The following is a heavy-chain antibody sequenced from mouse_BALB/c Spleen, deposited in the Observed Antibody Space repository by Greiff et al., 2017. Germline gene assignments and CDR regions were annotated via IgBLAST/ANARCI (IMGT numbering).Heavy chain of an antibody. J-gene: IGHJ4*01. CDR3: TYGSSSYAMDY. CDR2: IYPGNSDT. D-gene: IGHD1-1*01. Sequence: EVQLQQSGTVLARPGASVKMSCKASGYTFTSYWMHWVKQRPGQGLEWIGAIYPGNSDTSYNQKFKGKAKLTAVTSTSTAYMELSGLTNEDSAVYYCTYGSSSYAMDYWGQGTSVTVSS. CDR1: GYTFTSYW. V-gene: IGHV1-5*01.